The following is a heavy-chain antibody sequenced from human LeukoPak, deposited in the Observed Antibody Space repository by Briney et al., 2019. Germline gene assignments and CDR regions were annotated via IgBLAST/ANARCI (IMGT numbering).Heavy chain of an antibody. D-gene: IGHD5-18*01. CDR1: GFTFSSYS. Sequence: SGGSLRLSCAASGFTFSSYSMNWVRQAPGKGLEWVSSISSSSSYIYYADSVKGRFTISRDNAKNSLYLQMNSLRAEDTAVYYCARGTGYSYGHDYWGQGTLVTVSS. CDR2: ISSSSSYI. J-gene: IGHJ4*02. CDR3: ARGTGYSYGHDY. V-gene: IGHV3-21*01.